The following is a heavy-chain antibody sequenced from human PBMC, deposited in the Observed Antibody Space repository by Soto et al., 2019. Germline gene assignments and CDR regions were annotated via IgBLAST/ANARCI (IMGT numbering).Heavy chain of an antibody. CDR1: GYSFSDYF. J-gene: IGHJ6*02. V-gene: IGHV1-2*02. D-gene: IGHD3-10*01. Sequence: QVQLVQSGAEVKKSGASVKVSCKPSGYSFSDYFIQWVRQAPGQGLEWVAWINPKTAATNYAKKFQGRVSLTWDTSSTPAYMELTRLRPDDTAVYYCARIKWGLNYYSGMDVWGQGTTVIVSS. CDR2: INPKTAAT. CDR3: ARIKWGLNYYSGMDV.